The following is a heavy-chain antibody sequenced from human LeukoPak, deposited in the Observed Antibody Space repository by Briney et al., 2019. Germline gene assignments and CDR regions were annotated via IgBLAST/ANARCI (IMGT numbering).Heavy chain of an antibody. CDR3: AREKTARPYNWFDP. D-gene: IGHD6-6*01. J-gene: IGHJ5*02. CDR1: GGSFSVYY. Sequence: SETLSLTCAVYGGSFSVYYWSWIRQPPGKGLGWVGVINHSGSTNYNPSLKSRVTISVDTSKNQFSLKLSSVTAADTAVYYCAREKTARPYNWFDPWGQGTLVTVSS. V-gene: IGHV4-34*01. CDR2: INHSGST.